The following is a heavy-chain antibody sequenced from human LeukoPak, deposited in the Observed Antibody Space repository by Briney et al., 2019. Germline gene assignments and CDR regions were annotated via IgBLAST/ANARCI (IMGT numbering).Heavy chain of an antibody. D-gene: IGHD2-21*02. J-gene: IGHJ2*01. CDR2: ISYNSDTI. CDR3: AKDYCGGDCYSGWYFDL. Sequence: GGSLRLSCAASGFTFDDYAMHWVRQAPGKGLEWVSGISYNSDTIAYADSVKGRFAISRDNAKNSLYLQMNSLRAEDTALYYCAKDYCGGDCYSGWYFDLWGRGTLVTVSS. V-gene: IGHV3-9*01. CDR1: GFTFDDYA.